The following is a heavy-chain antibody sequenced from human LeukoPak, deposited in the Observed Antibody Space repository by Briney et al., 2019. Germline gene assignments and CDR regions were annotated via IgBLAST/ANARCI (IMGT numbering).Heavy chain of an antibody. CDR1: GFTFDDYG. V-gene: IGHV3-20*04. CDR2: INRNGGST. CDR3: ARASYSGYDFDY. Sequence: PGGSLRLSCAASGFTFDDYGMSWVRQAPGKGLEWVSGINRNGGSTGYADSVKGRFTISRDNAKNSLYLQMNSLRAEDTALYYCARASYSGYDFDYWGQGTLVTISS. J-gene: IGHJ4*02. D-gene: IGHD5-12*01.